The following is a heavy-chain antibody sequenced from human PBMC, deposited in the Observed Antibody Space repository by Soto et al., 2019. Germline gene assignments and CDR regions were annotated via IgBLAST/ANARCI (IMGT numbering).Heavy chain of an antibody. CDR3: TTVSDSSGYLVDS. Sequence: PVGSLTLSCAASGFTFSNAWMSWVRPAAGKGLEWVGRIKSKTDGGTTDYAAPVKGRFTISRDDSKNTLYLQMNSLKTEDTAVYYCTTVSDSSGYLVDSWGQGTLVTVSS. J-gene: IGHJ4*02. CDR1: GFTFSNAW. CDR2: IKSKTDGGTT. V-gene: IGHV3-15*01. D-gene: IGHD3-22*01.